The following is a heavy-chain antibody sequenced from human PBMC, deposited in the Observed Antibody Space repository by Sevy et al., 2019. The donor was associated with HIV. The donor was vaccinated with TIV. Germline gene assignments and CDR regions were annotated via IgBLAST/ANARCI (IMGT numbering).Heavy chain of an antibody. CDR2: IWHDGSNK. D-gene: IGHD4-4*01. Sequence: GGSLRLSCGASGFTFTFHGMHWVRQAPGKGLEWVAFIWHDGSNKYMADSVKGRFTISRDNSKNTLFLQMNSLTVEDTAVYYCARETDNSARWLDPWGQGTLVTVSS. CDR1: GFTFTFHG. J-gene: IGHJ5*02. V-gene: IGHV3-30*02. CDR3: ARETDNSARWLDP.